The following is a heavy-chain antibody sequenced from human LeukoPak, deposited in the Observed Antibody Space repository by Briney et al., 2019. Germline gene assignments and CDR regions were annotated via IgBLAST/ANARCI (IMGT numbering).Heavy chain of an antibody. V-gene: IGHV1-18*01. CDR3: ARDSSEFRSLIFH. D-gene: IGHD3-9*01. Sequence: GASVKVSCKASGYSFSGHGITWVRQAPGQGLEWMGWISAYNGNTKYAQNLQGRVTMTTDISTSTAYMELRSLRSDDTAVYYCARDSSEFRSLIFHWGQGTLVTVSS. J-gene: IGHJ1*01. CDR1: GYSFSGHG. CDR2: ISAYNGNT.